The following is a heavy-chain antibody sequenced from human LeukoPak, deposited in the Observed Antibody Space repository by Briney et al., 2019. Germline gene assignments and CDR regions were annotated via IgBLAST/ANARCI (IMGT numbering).Heavy chain of an antibody. J-gene: IGHJ4*02. CDR1: TFTFSNYA. Sequence: GGSLRLSCAASTFTFSNYAMQWVRQAPGKGLEWLTVISLDGTNKYYADSVKGRFTISRDNSKNTLYLQMNSLRAEDTAVYYCAGAELAGTGGDYWGQGTLVTVSS. CDR2: ISLDGTNK. V-gene: IGHV3-30-3*01. D-gene: IGHD6-19*01. CDR3: AGAELAGTGGDY.